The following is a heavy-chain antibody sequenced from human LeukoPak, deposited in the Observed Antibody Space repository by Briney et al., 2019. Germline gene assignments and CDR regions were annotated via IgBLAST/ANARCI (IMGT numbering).Heavy chain of an antibody. CDR1: GHSISSGYY. CDR2: IYHSGST. CDR3: ARRRGSYYFDY. J-gene: IGHJ4*02. D-gene: IGHD3-10*01. V-gene: IGHV4-38-2*01. Sequence: SETLSLTCAVSGHSISSGYYCGWIRQPPGKGLEWIGSIYHSGSTYNNPSLKSRVAMSVDTSTNQFSLKLTSVTAADTAVYYCARRRGSYYFDYWGQGTLVTVSS.